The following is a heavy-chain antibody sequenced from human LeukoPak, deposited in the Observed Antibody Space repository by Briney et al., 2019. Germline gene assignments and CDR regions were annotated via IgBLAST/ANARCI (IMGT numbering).Heavy chain of an antibody. CDR1: GDSISSYY. CDR2: IYYSGST. D-gene: IGHD5-12*01. CDR3: ARARGYSGYAYFYY. Sequence: SETLSLTCTVSGDSISSYYWSWIRQPPGKGMEWIGYIYYSGSTNYNPSLKSRVTISVDTSKNQFSLKLSSVTAADTAVYYWARARGYSGYAYFYYWGQGTLVTVSS. J-gene: IGHJ4*02. V-gene: IGHV4-59*01.